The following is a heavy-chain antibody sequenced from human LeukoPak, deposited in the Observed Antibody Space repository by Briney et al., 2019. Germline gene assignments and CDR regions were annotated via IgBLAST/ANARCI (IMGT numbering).Heavy chain of an antibody. CDR2: INHSGST. CDR1: GGSFSGYY. Sequence: PSETLSLTCAVYGGSFSGYYWSWIRQPPGKGLEWSGEINHSGSTNYNPSLKSRVTISVDTSKNQFSLKLSSVTAADTAVYYCARYIAAAGKGPRMRYFDLWGRGTLVTVSS. D-gene: IGHD6-13*01. J-gene: IGHJ2*01. CDR3: ARYIAAAGKGPRMRYFDL. V-gene: IGHV4-34*01.